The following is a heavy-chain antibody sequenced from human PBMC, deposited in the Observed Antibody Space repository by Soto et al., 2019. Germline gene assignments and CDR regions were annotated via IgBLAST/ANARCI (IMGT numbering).Heavy chain of an antibody. CDR1: GYTFNSYG. Sequence: QVQLVQSGAEVKKPGASVKVSCKASGYTFNSYGISWVRQAPGQGLEWMGWISSYNGNTNYVQRFQGRVTMTRDTSTSTAYIEVRSLRSDDTAVYYCARVRDYYGTDVWGQRTTVTVSS. CDR3: ARVRDYYGTDV. V-gene: IGHV1-18*01. J-gene: IGHJ6*02. CDR2: ISSYNGNT.